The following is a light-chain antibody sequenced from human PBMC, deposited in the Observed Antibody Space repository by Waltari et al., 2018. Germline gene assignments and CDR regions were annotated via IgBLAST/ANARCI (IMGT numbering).Light chain of an antibody. V-gene: IGKV1-39*01. Sequence: DVQMTQSPSSLSASVGDRDTITCRASHSISTYLNWYQQKPGKAPNVLIYAASSLHSVVPSRFSGSGSGTDFTLTISSLQPEDFATYYCQQSFTTTRTFGQGTKVVIK. CDR3: QQSFTTTRT. CDR1: HSISTY. J-gene: IGKJ1*01. CDR2: AAS.